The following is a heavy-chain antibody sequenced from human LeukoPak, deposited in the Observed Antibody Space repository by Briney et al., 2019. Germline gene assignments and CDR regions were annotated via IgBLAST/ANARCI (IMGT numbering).Heavy chain of an antibody. CDR2: IRYDGSNK. V-gene: IGHV3-30*02. CDR3: AKDLGIALVVGVSSD. J-gene: IGHJ4*02. D-gene: IGHD6-6*01. Sequence: PGGSLRLSCAASGFTFSSYGMHWVRQAPGKGLEWVAFIRYDGSNKYYADSVKGRFTISRDNSKNTLYLQMNSLRAEDTAVYYCAKDLGIALVVGVSSDWGQGTLVTVSS. CDR1: GFTFSSYG.